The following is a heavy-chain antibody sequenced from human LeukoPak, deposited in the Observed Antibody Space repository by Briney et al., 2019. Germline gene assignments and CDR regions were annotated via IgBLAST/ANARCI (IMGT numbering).Heavy chain of an antibody. CDR1: GFTFSSYE. D-gene: IGHD3-10*01. CDR2: ISNSGSTM. V-gene: IGHV3-48*03. Sequence: GGSLRLSRVASGFTFSSYEMNWVRQAPGKGLEWVSYISNSGSTMYYADSVEGRFTISRDNAKNSLYLQMNSLRAEDTAVYYCARDWRHRDYGSGSLDYWGQGALATVSS. J-gene: IGHJ4*02. CDR3: ARDWRHRDYGSGSLDY.